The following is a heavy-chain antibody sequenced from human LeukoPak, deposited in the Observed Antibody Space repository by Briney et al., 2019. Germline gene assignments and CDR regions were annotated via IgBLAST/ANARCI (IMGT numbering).Heavy chain of an antibody. D-gene: IGHD3-10*01. J-gene: IGHJ4*02. CDR3: AKEIYAYGSRGFDY. CDR1: QFTFSYYA. V-gene: IGHV3-23*01. Sequence: GGSLRLSCSASQFTFSYYAMTWVPQAPGKGLEWLSGISSSGDYTYYADSAKGRFTISRDNYKNTLHLQLNSLRVEDTAVYYCAKEIYAYGSRGFDYWGQGNPVTVSS. CDR2: ISSSGDYT.